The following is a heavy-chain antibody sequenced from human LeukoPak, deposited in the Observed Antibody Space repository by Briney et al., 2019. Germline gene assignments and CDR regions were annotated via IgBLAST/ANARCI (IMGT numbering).Heavy chain of an antibody. D-gene: IGHD5-24*01. CDR2: IYYSGST. Sequence: SETLSLTCTVSGGSISSGGYYWSWIRQHPGKGLEWIGCIYYSGSTHYNPSLKSRVTISVDTSKNQFSLKLSSVTAADTAVYYCAREGYSNNWFDPWGQGTLATVSS. CDR1: GGSISSGGYY. CDR3: AREGYSNNWFDP. J-gene: IGHJ5*02. V-gene: IGHV4-31*03.